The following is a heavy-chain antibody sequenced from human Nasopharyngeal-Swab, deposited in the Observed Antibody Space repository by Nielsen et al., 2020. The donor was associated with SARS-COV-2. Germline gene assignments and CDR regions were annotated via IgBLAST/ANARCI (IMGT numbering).Heavy chain of an antibody. CDR2: ISGSGGST. Sequence: GESLKISCAASGFTFDDYGMSWVRQAPGKGLEWVSAISGSGGSTYYADSVKGRFTISRDNSKNTLYLQMNSLRAEDTAVYYCAKDGGLTTFPYYYYYGMDVWGQGTTVTVSS. J-gene: IGHJ6*02. CDR3: AKDGGLTTFPYYYYYGMDV. V-gene: IGHV3-23*01. CDR1: GFTFDDYG. D-gene: IGHD4/OR15-4a*01.